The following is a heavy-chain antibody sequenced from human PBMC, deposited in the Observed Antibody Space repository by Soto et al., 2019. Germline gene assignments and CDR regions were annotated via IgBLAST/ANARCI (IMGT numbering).Heavy chain of an antibody. D-gene: IGHD2-21*02. CDR2: IIPIFGTA. CDR1: GCTYSSYP. CDR3: AIYLGFPYCGGDGYPNRFDP. Sequence: SVNGSCKSAGCTYSSYPISRVRQAPGQGLEWMGGIIPIFGTANYAQKFQGRVTITADESTSTAYMELSSLRSEHTAVYYCAIYLGFPYCGGDGYPNRFDPWGQGTLVT. J-gene: IGHJ5*01. V-gene: IGHV1-69*13.